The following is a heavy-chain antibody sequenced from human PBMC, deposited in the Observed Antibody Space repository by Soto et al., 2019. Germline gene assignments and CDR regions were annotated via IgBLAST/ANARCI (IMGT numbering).Heavy chain of an antibody. V-gene: IGHV1-18*01. J-gene: IGHJ4*02. CDR1: GYTFTSYG. Sequence: QVQLVQSGAEVKKPGASVKVSCKASGYTFTSYGISWVRQAPGQGLEWMGWISAYNGNTNYAQKLQGRVTMTTDTSTSTAYXXXXXXXXXDXXXXXXXXXGRAATYYFDYWGQGTLVTVSS. D-gene: IGHD3-10*01. CDR2: ISAYNGNT. CDR3: XXXGRAATYYFDY.